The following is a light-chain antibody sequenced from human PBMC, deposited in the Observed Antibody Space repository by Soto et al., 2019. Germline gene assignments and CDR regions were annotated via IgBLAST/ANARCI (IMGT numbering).Light chain of an antibody. J-gene: IGKJ5*01. V-gene: IGKV1-12*01. CDR2: AAS. Sequence: DIQMTQSPSSVSASVGDRVTIACRASQGISRWLAWYQQKPGKAPKLLMYAASSLQSGVPSRFSGSGSGTDFTLTISSVQPEDFATYYCQQANSFPITFGQGTRLEIK. CDR3: QQANSFPIT. CDR1: QGISRW.